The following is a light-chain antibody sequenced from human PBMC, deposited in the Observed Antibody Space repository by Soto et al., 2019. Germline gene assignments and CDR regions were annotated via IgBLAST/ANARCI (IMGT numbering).Light chain of an antibody. V-gene: IGKV3-11*01. CDR1: QSVSND. J-gene: IGKJ4*01. CDR2: DTF. CDR3: QQLISWPLT. Sequence: EIVLTQSPATRALSPGERASLSCSASQSVSNDLGWYQQKPGHAPRLLIYDTFNRASGIPARFSGSGSGTDFTLTITSLEPEDFAFYYCQQLISWPLTFGGGTKVQI.